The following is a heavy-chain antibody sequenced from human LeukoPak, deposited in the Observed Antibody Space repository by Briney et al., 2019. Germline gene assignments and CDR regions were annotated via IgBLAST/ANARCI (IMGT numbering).Heavy chain of an antibody. CDR3: AKGYCASFTCYSRFDP. Sequence: PGGSLRLSCAASGFTFSSYAMSWVRQAPGKGLEWVSAISGSGGTTYYADSVKGRFTISRDNYKNKLFLQMNSLRAEDTALYYCAKGYCASFTCYSRFDPWCQGTLVTVSS. J-gene: IGHJ5*02. CDR2: ISGSGGTT. V-gene: IGHV3-23*01. CDR1: GFTFSSYA. D-gene: IGHD2-21*02.